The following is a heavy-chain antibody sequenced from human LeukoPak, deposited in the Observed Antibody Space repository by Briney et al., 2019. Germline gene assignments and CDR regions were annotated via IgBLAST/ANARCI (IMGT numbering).Heavy chain of an antibody. V-gene: IGHV4-39*01. CDR2: IYYSGST. Sequence: PSETLSLTCTVSGDSISSGDYYWSWIRQPPGKGLEWIGSIYYSGSTYYNPSLKSRVTISVDTSKNQFSLKLSSVTAADTAVYYCARMEVLDYYGSGSYFDDYWGQGTLVTVSS. CDR1: GDSISSGDYY. CDR3: ARMEVLDYYGSGSYFDDY. D-gene: IGHD3-10*01. J-gene: IGHJ4*02.